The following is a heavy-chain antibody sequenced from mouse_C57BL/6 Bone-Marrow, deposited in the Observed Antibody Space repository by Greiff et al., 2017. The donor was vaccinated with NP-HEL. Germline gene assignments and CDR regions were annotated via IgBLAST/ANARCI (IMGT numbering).Heavy chain of an antibody. J-gene: IGHJ1*03. CDR3: TSYGNYWYFDV. CDR1: GFNIKDDY. V-gene: IGHV14-4*01. D-gene: IGHD2-1*01. Sequence: VQLQQSGAELVRPGASVKLSCTASGFNIKDDYMHWVKQRPEQGLEWIGWIDPENGDTENASKFQGKATITADTSSNTAYLQLSSLTSEDTAVYYCTSYGNYWYFDVWGTGTTVTVSS. CDR2: IDPENGDT.